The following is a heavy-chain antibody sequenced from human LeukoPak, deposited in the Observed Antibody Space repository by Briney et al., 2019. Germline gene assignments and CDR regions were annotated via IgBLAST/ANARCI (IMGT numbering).Heavy chain of an antibody. D-gene: IGHD3-10*01. Sequence: SETLSLTCTVSGYSISSGYYWGWIRQPPGKGLEWIGYIYYSGSTNYNPSLKSRVTISVDTSKNQFSLKLSSVTAADTAVYYCARGSALWFGEFPFDYWGQGTLVTVSS. CDR3: ARGSALWFGEFPFDY. V-gene: IGHV4-61*05. J-gene: IGHJ4*02. CDR2: IYYSGST. CDR1: GYSISSGYY.